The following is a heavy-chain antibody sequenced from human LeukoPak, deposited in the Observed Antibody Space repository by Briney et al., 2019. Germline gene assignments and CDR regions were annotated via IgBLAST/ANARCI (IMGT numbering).Heavy chain of an antibody. V-gene: IGHV3-64*01. CDR1: GFTFSSYA. D-gene: IGHD2-2*01. CDR2: ISSNGGST. J-gene: IGHJ4*02. CDR3: ARANGPFIVVVPAAHPYYFDY. Sequence: GGSLRLSCAASGFTFSSYAMHWVRQAPGKGLEYVSAISSNGGSTYYANSVKGRFTISRDNSKNTLYLQMGSLRAEDMAVYYCARANGPFIVVVPAAHPYYFDYWGQGTLVTVSS.